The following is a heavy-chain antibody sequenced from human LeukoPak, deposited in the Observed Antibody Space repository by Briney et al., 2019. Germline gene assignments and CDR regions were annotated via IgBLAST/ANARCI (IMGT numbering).Heavy chain of an antibody. J-gene: IGHJ4*02. Sequence: SSETLSLTCTVSGGSISSSSYYWGWIRQPPGKGLEWIGSIFYSGSTYYNPSLKSRATISVDTSKNQFSLKLSSETAADTAVYYCARRGCDSIGYSIHSFDNWGQGTLVTVSS. V-gene: IGHV4-39*01. CDR2: IFYSGST. CDR3: ARRGCDSIGYSIHSFDN. CDR1: GGSISSSSYY. D-gene: IGHD3-22*01.